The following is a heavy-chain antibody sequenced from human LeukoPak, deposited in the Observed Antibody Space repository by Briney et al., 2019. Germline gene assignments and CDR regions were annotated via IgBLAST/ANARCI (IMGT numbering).Heavy chain of an antibody. D-gene: IGHD2-15*01. J-gene: IGHJ4*02. V-gene: IGHV3-74*01. Sequence: PGGSLRLPCAASGFTFSSYWMHWVRQAPGKGLVWVSRINSDGSSTSYADSVKGRFTISRDNAKNTLYLQMNSLRAEDTAVYYCAKDRPPLGCSGGSCYISWGQGTLVTVSS. CDR2: INSDGSST. CDR1: GFTFSSYW. CDR3: AKDRPPLGCSGGSCYIS.